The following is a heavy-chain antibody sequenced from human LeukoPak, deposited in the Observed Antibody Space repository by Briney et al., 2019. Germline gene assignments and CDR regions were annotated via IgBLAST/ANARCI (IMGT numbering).Heavy chain of an antibody. D-gene: IGHD3-10*01. J-gene: IGHJ3*02. CDR3: ARERVWFGELSDAFDI. CDR2: ISSSSSYI. V-gene: IGHV3-21*01. CDR1: GFTFSSYS. Sequence: GGSLRLSCAASGFTFSSYSMNWVRQAPGKGLEWVSSISSSSSYIYYADSVKGRFTISRDNAKNSLYLQMNSLRAEDTAVYYCARERVWFGELSDAFDIWGQGTMVTVSS.